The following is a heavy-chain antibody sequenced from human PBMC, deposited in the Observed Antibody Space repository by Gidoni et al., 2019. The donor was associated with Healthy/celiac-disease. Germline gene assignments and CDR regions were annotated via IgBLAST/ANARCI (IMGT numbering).Heavy chain of an antibody. Sequence: QVQLVQSGAEVKKTGSSVKVSCKASGGTFRSYALSWVRQAPGQGLEWMGRIIPILGIANYAQKFQGRVTITADKSTSTGYIELSSLRSEDTAVYYCARARGWQRSFPLGYWGQGTLVTVSS. D-gene: IGHD5-12*01. V-gene: IGHV1-69*09. J-gene: IGHJ4*02. CDR2: IIPILGIA. CDR1: GGTFRSYA. CDR3: ARARGWQRSFPLGY.